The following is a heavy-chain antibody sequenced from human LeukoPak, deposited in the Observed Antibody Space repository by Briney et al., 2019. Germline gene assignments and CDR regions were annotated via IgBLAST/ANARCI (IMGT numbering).Heavy chain of an antibody. CDR2: IKHDGSKK. D-gene: IGHD2-21*02. CDR3: ATDTAKGGDGVDDY. CDR1: GFAFSAYW. J-gene: IGHJ4*02. Sequence: GRSLRLSCAVSGFAFSAYWMSWVRQAPGTGLEWVANIKHDGSKKDYVDSVKGRFTIFRDNAKNSLYLQMNGLRAEDTALYYCATDTAKGGDGVDDYWGQGALVTVSS. V-gene: IGHV3-7*01.